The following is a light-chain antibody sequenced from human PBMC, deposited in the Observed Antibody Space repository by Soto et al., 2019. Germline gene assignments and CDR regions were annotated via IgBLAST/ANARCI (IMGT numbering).Light chain of an antibody. J-gene: IGLJ1*01. CDR2: DVS. CDR3: SSYTSSSTYV. V-gene: IGLV2-14*01. CDR1: SSDVGGYNY. Sequence: QSVLTQPASVSGSPGQSITSSCTGTSSDVGGYNYVSWYQQRPGKAPKLMIYDVSNRPSGVSNRFSGSKSGNTASLTISGLQAEDEADYYCSSYTSSSTYVFGTGTKLTVL.